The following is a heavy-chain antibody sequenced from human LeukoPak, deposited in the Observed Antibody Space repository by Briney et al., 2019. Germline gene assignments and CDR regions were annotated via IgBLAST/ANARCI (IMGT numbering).Heavy chain of an antibody. CDR3: ARDSMYYGGNSAGAFDI. V-gene: IGHV3-66*01. Sequence: GGSLRLSCAASGCTVSSNYMSWVRQAPGKGLEWVSVIYSCGSTYYADSVKGRFTISRDNSKNTLYLQMNSLRAEDTAVYYCARDSMYYGGNSAGAFDIWGQGTMVTVSS. CDR1: GCTVSSNY. CDR2: IYSCGST. J-gene: IGHJ3*02. D-gene: IGHD4-23*01.